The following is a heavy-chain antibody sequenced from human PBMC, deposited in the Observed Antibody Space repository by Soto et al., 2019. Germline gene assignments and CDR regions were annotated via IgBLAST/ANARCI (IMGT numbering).Heavy chain of an antibody. Sequence: EMQLVQSGGGLVKPGGSLRLSCVAARFNFSAAWLNWIRQAPGKGLEWVGRIKPKSEGETADYTAPVRGRFTISRDDSQNTLHLQMDSLKTEATDVYYFAAVPSSSGPTWGLGVLVTVSS. D-gene: IGHD6-19*01. V-gene: IGHV3-15*07. CDR1: RFNFSAAW. CDR2: IKPKSEGETA. CDR3: AAVPSSSGPT. J-gene: IGHJ4*02.